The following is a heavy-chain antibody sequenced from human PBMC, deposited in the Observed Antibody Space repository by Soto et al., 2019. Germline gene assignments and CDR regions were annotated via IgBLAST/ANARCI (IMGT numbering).Heavy chain of an antibody. V-gene: IGHV1-69*04. CDR2: IIPILGIA. D-gene: IGHD2-2*01. J-gene: IGHJ6*03. CDR1: GGTFSSYT. Sequence: SVKVSCKASGGTFSSYTISWVRQAPGQGLEWIGRIIPILGIANYAQKFQGRVTITADKSTSTAYMELSSLRSEDTAVYYCARDRVYCSSTSCYDFGYYYYMDVWGKGTTVTVSS. CDR3: ARDRVYCSSTSCYDFGYYYYMDV.